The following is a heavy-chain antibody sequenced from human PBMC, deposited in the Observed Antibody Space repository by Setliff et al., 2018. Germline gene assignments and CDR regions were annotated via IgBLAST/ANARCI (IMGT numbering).Heavy chain of an antibody. CDR2: IRYDGSNK. CDR1: GFTFSSYG. D-gene: IGHD3-22*01. Sequence: GGSLRLSCAASGFTFSSYGMHWVRQAPGKGLEWVAFIRYDGSNKYYAESVQGRFTISRDNSKNTLYLQMNSLRAEDTAVYYCARLALTGYDSSGYYYALDYYYYMDVWGKGTTVTVSS. V-gene: IGHV3-30*02. J-gene: IGHJ6*03. CDR3: ARLALTGYDSSGYYYALDYYYYMDV.